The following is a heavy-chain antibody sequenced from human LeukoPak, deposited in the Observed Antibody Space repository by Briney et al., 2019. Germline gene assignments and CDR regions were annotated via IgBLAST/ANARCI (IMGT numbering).Heavy chain of an antibody. CDR1: GCTFSSYA. D-gene: IGHD5-12*01. CDR3: AKEMDIVATIGGYGFDY. V-gene: IGHV3-23*01. CDR2: ISGSGGST. J-gene: IGHJ4*02. Sequence: PGGSLRLSCAASGCTFSSYALSWVRQAPGKGLEWVSAISGSGGSTHYADSVKGRFTIARDNSKNTLYLQMNSLRAEDTAVYYCAKEMDIVATIGGYGFDYWGQGTLVTVSS.